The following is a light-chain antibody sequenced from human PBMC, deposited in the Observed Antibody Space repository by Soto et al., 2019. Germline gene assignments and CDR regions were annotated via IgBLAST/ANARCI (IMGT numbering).Light chain of an antibody. J-gene: IGKJ1*01. CDR2: DAS. V-gene: IGKV1-5*01. Sequence: DIKMSQAPSTVSDSIGDRVIITCRASQSISISLAWYQQKPGKAPKLLIYDASTLESGVPTRFSGSGSGTQFTLTINNLQPDDFAAYYCQQYNSYSWTFGEGTKVDIK. CDR3: QQYNSYSWT. CDR1: QSISIS.